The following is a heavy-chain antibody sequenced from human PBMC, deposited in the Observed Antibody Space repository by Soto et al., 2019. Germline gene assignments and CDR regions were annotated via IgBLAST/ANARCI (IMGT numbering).Heavy chain of an antibody. J-gene: IGHJ3*02. CDR1: GFTFSSYD. CDR2: IGTAGDT. D-gene: IGHD3-22*01. CDR3: ARVNMIRAFDI. Sequence: PGGSLRLSCAASGFTFSSYDMHWVRQATGKGLEWVSAIGTAGDTYYPGSVKGRFTISRENSKNSLYLQMNSLRAGDTAVYYCARVNMIRAFDIWGQGTMVTVSS. V-gene: IGHV3-13*01.